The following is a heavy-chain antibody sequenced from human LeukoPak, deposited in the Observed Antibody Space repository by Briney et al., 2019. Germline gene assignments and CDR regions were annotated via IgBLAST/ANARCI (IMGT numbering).Heavy chain of an antibody. Sequence: GESLKISCKTSGYSFTSYWIGWVRQMPGKGLEWMGIIFPSDSDTGYSPSFQGQVTISADKSISTAYLQWSSLKASDTAMYYCARQPRENGDFDYWGQGTLVTVSS. CDR3: ARQPRENGDFDY. CDR1: GYSFTSYW. J-gene: IGHJ4*02. V-gene: IGHV5-51*01. CDR2: IFPSDSDT.